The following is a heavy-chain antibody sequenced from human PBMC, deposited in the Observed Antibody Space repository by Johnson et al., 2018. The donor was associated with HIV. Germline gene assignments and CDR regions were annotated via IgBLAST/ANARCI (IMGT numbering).Heavy chain of an antibody. V-gene: IGHV3-33*01. J-gene: IGHJ3*02. CDR1: GFTFSSSG. CDR3: ARARDRSSSRDAFDI. Sequence: QVQLVESGGGVVQPERSLRLSCAASGFTFSSSGMLWVRQAPGKGLEWVAVIWYDGTNEYSADSVKGRFTISRDNSKNTLYLQMNSLRADDTAVYYWARARDRSSSRDAFDIWGHGTMVTVSS. D-gene: IGHD6-13*01. CDR2: IWYDGTNE.